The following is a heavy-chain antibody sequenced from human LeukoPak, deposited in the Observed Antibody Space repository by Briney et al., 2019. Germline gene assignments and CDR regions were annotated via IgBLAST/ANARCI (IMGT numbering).Heavy chain of an antibody. D-gene: IGHD6-13*01. Sequence: SEALSLTCTVSGGSISSYYWSWIRQPPGKGLEWIGYIYYSGSTNYNPSLKSRVTISVDTSKNQFSLKLSSVTAADTAVYYCARGVNSFDPWGQGTLVTVSS. CDR1: GGSISSYY. CDR2: IYYSGST. J-gene: IGHJ5*02. CDR3: ARGVNSFDP. V-gene: IGHV4-59*01.